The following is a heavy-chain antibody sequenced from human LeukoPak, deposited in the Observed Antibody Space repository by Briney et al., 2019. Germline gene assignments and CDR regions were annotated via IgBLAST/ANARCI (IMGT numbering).Heavy chain of an antibody. Sequence: PGGSLRLSCAASGFTFSSYAMHWVRQAPGKGLEWVAVISYDGSNKYYADSVKGRFTISRDNSKNTLYLQMNSLRAEDTAVYYCARGQVTMVRGVIQTRFDYWGQGTLVTVSS. CDR1: GFTFSSYA. J-gene: IGHJ4*02. D-gene: IGHD3-10*01. CDR2: ISYDGSNK. V-gene: IGHV3-30-3*01. CDR3: ARGQVTMVRGVIQTRFDY.